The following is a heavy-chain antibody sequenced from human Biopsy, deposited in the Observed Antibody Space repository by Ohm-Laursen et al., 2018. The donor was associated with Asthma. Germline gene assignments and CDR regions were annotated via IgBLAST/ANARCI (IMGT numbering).Heavy chain of an antibody. J-gene: IGHJ6*02. Sequence: SLRLSCAASGFTFDNYTMHWVRQAPGKGLEWVTIISYDGRNTYYADSVGGRFAISRDNSKNTLFLQMSSLRPEDTAVYYCARGGLHYYEYYGMDVWGQGTTVTVSS. V-gene: IGHV3-30*09. CDR2: ISYDGRNT. CDR1: GFTFDNYT. D-gene: IGHD2-21*02. CDR3: ARGGLHYYEYYGMDV.